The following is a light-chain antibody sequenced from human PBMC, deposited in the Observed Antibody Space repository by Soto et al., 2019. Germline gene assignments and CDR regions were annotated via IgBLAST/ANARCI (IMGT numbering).Light chain of an antibody. J-gene: IGLJ1*01. CDR1: NIGNKR. CDR3: QVWDIMTDNYV. V-gene: IGLV3-21*04. CDR2: YDS. Sequence: SYELTQPPSVSVAPEKTATITCGGNNIGNKRVHWYRQKPGQAPVLLISYDSDRPSGIPERFSGSNSENTATLTISRVEAXDXAXXYCQVWDIMTDNYVFGSGTKLTVL.